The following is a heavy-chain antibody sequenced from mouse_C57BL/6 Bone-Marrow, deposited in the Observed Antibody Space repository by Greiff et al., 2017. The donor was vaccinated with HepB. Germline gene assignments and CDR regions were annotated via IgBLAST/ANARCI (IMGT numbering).Heavy chain of an antibody. CDR2: IYPGSGNT. J-gene: IGHJ2*01. D-gene: IGHD2-3*01. CDR3: ARRGWLLPYFDY. V-gene: IGHV1-76*01. CDR1: GYTFTDYY. Sequence: VQLQQSGAELVRPGASVKLSCKASGYTFTDYYINWVKQRPGQGLEWIARIYPGSGNTYYNEKFKGKATLTAEKSSSTAYMQLSSLTSEDSAVYFCARRGWLLPYFDYWGQGTTLTVSS.